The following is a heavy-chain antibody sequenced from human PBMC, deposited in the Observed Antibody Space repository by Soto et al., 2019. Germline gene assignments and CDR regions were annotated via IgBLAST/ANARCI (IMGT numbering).Heavy chain of an antibody. J-gene: IGHJ5*02. D-gene: IGHD6-13*01. CDR1: GYTFTSYY. CDR2: INPSGGST. Sequence: ASVKVSCKASGYTFTSYYMHWVRQTPGQGLEWMGIINPSGGSTSYAQKFQGRVTMTRDTSTSTVYMELSSLRSEDTAVYYCAISSSWFNWFDPWGQGTLVTVS. V-gene: IGHV1-46*01. CDR3: AISSSWFNWFDP.